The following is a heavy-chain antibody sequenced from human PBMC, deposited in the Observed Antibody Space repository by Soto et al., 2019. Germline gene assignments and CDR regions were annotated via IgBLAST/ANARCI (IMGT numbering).Heavy chain of an antibody. Sequence: QLHLVQSGAVVKKPGASVTVSCSASGYPVTAYYMHWVRQAPGRGLEWMGGINPATGAAKYTQTFQGGVTLTRDTSTSTVFMELGGLTSEDTAFFYCARGGGVGVAGSAAFDMWGQGTLVTVSS. CDR1: GYPVTAYY. V-gene: IGHV1-2*02. CDR3: ARGGGVGVAGSAAFDM. D-gene: IGHD3-3*01. J-gene: IGHJ3*02. CDR2: INPATGAA.